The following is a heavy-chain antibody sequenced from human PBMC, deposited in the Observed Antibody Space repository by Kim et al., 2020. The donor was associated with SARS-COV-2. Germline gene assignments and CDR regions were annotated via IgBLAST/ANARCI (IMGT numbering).Heavy chain of an antibody. D-gene: IGHD4-17*01. V-gene: IGHV4-39*01. CDR1: GGSISSSSYY. CDR3: ARHGTTVVTINWFDP. J-gene: IGHJ5*02. CDR2: IYYSGST. Sequence: SETLSLTFTVSGGSISSSSYYWGWIRQPPGKGLEWIGSIYYSGSTYYNPSLKSRVTISVDTSKNQFSLKLSSVTAADTAVYYCARHGTTVVTINWFDPWGQGTLVTVSS.